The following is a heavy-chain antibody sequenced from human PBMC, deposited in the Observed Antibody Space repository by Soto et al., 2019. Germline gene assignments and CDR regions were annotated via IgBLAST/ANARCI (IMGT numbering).Heavy chain of an antibody. D-gene: IGHD6-25*01. J-gene: IGHJ6*02. CDR3: TTTPARLDYYYYGMDV. V-gene: IGHV3-15*07. CDR2: IKSKTDGGTT. Sequence: EVQLVESGGGLVKPGGSLRLSCAASGFTFSNAWMNWVRQAPGKGLEWVGRIKSKTDGGTTDYAAPVKGRFTISRDDSKNTQYLQMNSLKTDDTAVYYCTTTPARLDYYYYGMDVWGQGTTVTVSS. CDR1: GFTFSNAW.